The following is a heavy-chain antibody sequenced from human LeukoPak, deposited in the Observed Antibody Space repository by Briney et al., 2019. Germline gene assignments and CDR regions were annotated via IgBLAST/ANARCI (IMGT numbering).Heavy chain of an antibody. J-gene: IGHJ3*02. V-gene: IGHV3-21*01. CDR1: GFTFSSYS. CDR3: ARVGPRLRGYSYKIDAFDI. D-gene: IGHD5-18*01. Sequence: PGGSLRLSCAASGFTFSSYSMNWVRQAPGKGLEWVSSISSSSSYIYYADSVKGRFTISRDNAKNSLYLQMNSLRAEDTAVYYCARVGPRLRGYSYKIDAFDIWGQGTMVTVSS. CDR2: ISSSSSYI.